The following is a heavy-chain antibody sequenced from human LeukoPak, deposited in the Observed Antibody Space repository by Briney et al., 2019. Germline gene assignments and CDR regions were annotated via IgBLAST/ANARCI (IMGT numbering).Heavy chain of an antibody. CDR2: INHSGST. J-gene: IGHJ4*02. CDR3: ARPPRWPYSSSFHY. V-gene: IGHV4-34*01. Sequence: SETLSLTCAVYGGSFSGYYWSWIRQPPGKGLEWIGEINHSGSTNYNPPLKSRVTISVDTSKNQFSLKLSSVTAADTAVYYCARPPRWPYSSSFHYWGQGTLVTVSS. D-gene: IGHD6-6*01. CDR1: GGSFSGYY.